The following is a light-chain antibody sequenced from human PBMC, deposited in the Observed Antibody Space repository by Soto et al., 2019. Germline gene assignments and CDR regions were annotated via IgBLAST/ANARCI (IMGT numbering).Light chain of an antibody. V-gene: IGKV1-5*03. Sequence: DIQMTQSPSTLSASVGDRVTITCRASQSISNWLAWHQQKPGKAPKLLIYKASILESGVPSRFSGSGSGTEFTLTISSLQHDDFATYYCQQYNSYLWTFGQGTKVEIK. CDR1: QSISNW. CDR2: KAS. CDR3: QQYNSYLWT. J-gene: IGKJ1*01.